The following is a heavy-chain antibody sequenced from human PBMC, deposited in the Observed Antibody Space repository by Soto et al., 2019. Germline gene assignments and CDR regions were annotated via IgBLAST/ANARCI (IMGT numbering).Heavy chain of an antibody. CDR3: ASISGSGKHYDGVDV. V-gene: IGHV5-51*01. CDR2: VHPGDSDT. CDR1: GYSFTNYW. Sequence: GESLKISCQGSGYSFTNYWDGWVRQIPGRGLEWMGIVHPGDSDTRYSPSFQGPVTISADKSISTAYLQWISLKASDTAMYYCASISGSGKHYDGVDVWGQGTTVTVSS. D-gene: IGHD6-13*01. J-gene: IGHJ6*02.